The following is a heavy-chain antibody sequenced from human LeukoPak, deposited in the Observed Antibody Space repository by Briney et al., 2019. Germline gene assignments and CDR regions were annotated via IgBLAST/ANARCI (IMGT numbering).Heavy chain of an antibody. D-gene: IGHD6-19*01. CDR1: GGSMISYY. Sequence: SETLSLACSVSGGSMISYYWNWIRQPPGKGLEWIGYIYDSGSTDYNPSLKSRVTMSIGTSNNQFSLRLNSVTAADTAVYYCARTGDRIAVALTEFDSWGQGTLVTVSS. CDR2: IYDSGST. CDR3: ARTGDRIAVALTEFDS. V-gene: IGHV4-59*01. J-gene: IGHJ4*02.